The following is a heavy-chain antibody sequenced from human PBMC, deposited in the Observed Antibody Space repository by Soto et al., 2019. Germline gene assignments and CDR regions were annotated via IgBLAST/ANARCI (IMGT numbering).Heavy chain of an antibody. Sequence: EVQLVQSGAEVKKPGESLRISCKGSGYSFTSYWISWVRQMPGKGLEWMGRIDPSDSYTNYSPSFQGHVPISADKSISTAYLQWSSLKASDTAMYYCARHVPSQYTAMVPFDPWGQGTLVTVSS. CDR3: ARHVPSQYTAMVPFDP. V-gene: IGHV5-10-1*01. CDR1: GYSFTSYW. D-gene: IGHD5-18*01. CDR2: IDPSDSYT. J-gene: IGHJ5*02.